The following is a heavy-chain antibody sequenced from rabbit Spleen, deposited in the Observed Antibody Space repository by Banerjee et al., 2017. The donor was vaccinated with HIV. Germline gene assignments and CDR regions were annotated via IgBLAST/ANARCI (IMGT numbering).Heavy chain of an antibody. V-gene: IGHV1S45*01. J-gene: IGHJ6*01. D-gene: IGHD8-1*01. CDR2: SYAGSSGST. CDR1: GFTISSRCY. Sequence: QEQLVESGGGLVKPEGSLTLTCKASGFTISSRCYMCWVRQAPGRGLEWIACSYAGSSGSTYSAIWAKGRFTISKTSSTTVTLQMTSLTAADTATYFCARDSGTSFSSYGMDLWGQGTLVTVS. CDR3: ARDSGTSFSSYGMDL.